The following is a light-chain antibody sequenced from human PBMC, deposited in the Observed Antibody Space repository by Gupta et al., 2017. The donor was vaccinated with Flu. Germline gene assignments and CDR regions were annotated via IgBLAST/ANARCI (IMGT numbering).Light chain of an antibody. CDR1: QSLLHRNGYNY. Sequence: DIVMTQSPLSLPVTPGEPASIPCRSSQSLLHRNGYNYLDWYLQKPGQSPQLLIYLGSNRASGVPDRFSGSGSGTDFTLKISRVEAEDVGVYYCMQALQTQLTFGGGTKVEIK. CDR3: MQALQTQLT. V-gene: IGKV2-28*01. J-gene: IGKJ4*01. CDR2: LGS.